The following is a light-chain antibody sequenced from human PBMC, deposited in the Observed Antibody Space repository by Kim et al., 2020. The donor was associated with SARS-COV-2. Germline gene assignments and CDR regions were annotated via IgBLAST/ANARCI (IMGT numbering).Light chain of an antibody. CDR2: GAS. J-gene: IGKJ1*01. CDR1: QSVGSG. V-gene: IGKV3-15*01. Sequence: VSPGERATLSCRASQSVGSGLAWYQQKRGQAHRLLLYGASTRASGVPARFSGSGSGTEFILTISSLQSEDFAIYFCQQYHDWPPTFGQGTKVEIK. CDR3: QQYHDWPPT.